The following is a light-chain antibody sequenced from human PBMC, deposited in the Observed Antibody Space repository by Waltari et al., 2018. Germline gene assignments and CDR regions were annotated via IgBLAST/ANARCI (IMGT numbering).Light chain of an antibody. CDR1: SSDVGGYNF. Sequence: QSALAQPRSMSGSPGQSVAISCTGTSSDVGGYNFVSWYQQHPDKAPKLIIYDVKSRPSVVPDRFSGSKSGNTASLTISGLQAEDEAHYYCWSYVGGNTYWVFGGGTKLTVL. J-gene: IGLJ3*02. CDR3: WSYVGGNTYWV. V-gene: IGLV2-11*01. CDR2: DVK.